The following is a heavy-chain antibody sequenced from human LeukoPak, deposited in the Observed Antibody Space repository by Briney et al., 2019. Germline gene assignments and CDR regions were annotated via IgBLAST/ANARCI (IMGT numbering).Heavy chain of an antibody. Sequence: PSETLSLTCSVSGASISSDYWSWIRQPPGKGLEWIGNIYSSETTKYNPSLRSRATISGDTSKNQFSLKLSSVTAADTAVYYCARHFRYCGGDCPYYYMDVWGKGTTVTVSS. J-gene: IGHJ6*03. CDR1: GASISSDY. V-gene: IGHV4-4*09. CDR3: ARHFRYCGGDCPYYYMDV. D-gene: IGHD2-21*02. CDR2: IYSSETT.